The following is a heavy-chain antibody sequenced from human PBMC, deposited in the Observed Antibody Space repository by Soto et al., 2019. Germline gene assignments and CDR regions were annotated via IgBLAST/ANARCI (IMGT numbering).Heavy chain of an antibody. CDR3: ASDRLGYCSGGSCSLNY. J-gene: IGHJ4*02. D-gene: IGHD2-15*01. V-gene: IGHV1-18*04. Sequence: ASVKVSCKASGYTFTSYGISWVRQAPGQGLEWMGWISAYNGNTNYAQKLQGKVTMTTDTSTSTAYMELRSLRSDDTAVYYCASDRLGYCSGGSCSLNYWGQGTLVTVSS. CDR2: ISAYNGNT. CDR1: GYTFTSYG.